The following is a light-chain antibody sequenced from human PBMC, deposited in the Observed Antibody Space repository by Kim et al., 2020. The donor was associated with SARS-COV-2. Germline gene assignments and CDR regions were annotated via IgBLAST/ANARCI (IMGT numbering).Light chain of an antibody. Sequence: DIQMTQSPSSLSASVGDRVSITCRTSQSISGYLNWYQQKLGKAPKILIYAASNLQSGVPSRFSGSGSGRDYTLTISSLQPEDFGTYYCQQSFSLWTFGQGTKVDIK. CDR1: QSISGY. CDR3: QQSFSLWT. CDR2: AAS. J-gene: IGKJ1*01. V-gene: IGKV1-39*01.